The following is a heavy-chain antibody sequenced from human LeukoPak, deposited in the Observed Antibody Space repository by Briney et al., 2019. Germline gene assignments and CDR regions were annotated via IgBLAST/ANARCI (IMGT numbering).Heavy chain of an antibody. CDR1: GGTFSSYA. J-gene: IGHJ4*02. CDR3: ARGGGRYCSSTSCYTMFY. D-gene: IGHD2-2*02. V-gene: IGHV1-69*05. Sequence: SVKVSCKASGGTFSSYAISWVRQAPGQGLEWMGGIIPIFGTANYAQKFQGRVTITTDESTSTAYMELSSLRSEDTAVYYCARGGGRYCSSTSCYTMFYWGQGTLVTVSS. CDR2: IIPIFGTA.